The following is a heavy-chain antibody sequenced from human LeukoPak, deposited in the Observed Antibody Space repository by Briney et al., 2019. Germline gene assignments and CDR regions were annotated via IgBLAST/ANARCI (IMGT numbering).Heavy chain of an antibody. J-gene: IGHJ4*02. Sequence: GGSLRLSCAASRFTFDDYGMSWVRQAPGKGLEWVSGINWNGGSTGYADSVKGRFTISRDNAKNSLYLQMNSLRAEDTALYYCARVNYGSGSYTYYFDYWGQGTLVTVSS. V-gene: IGHV3-20*04. CDR1: RFTFDDYG. CDR3: ARVNYGSGSYTYYFDY. CDR2: INWNGGST. D-gene: IGHD3-10*01.